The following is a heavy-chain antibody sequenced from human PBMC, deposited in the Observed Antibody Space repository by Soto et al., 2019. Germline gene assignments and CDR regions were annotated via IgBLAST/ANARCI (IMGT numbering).Heavy chain of an antibody. CDR1: GGSISSYY. V-gene: IGHV4-59*01. CDR3: AAGGYYDYVWGSYFDY. CDR2: IYYSGST. J-gene: IGHJ4*02. Sequence: SETLSLTCTVSGGSISSYYWSWIRQPPGKGLEWIGYIYYSGSTNYNPSLKSRVTISVDTSKNQFSLKLSSVTAADTAVYYCAAGGYYDYVWGSYFDYWGQGTLVTVSS. D-gene: IGHD3-16*01.